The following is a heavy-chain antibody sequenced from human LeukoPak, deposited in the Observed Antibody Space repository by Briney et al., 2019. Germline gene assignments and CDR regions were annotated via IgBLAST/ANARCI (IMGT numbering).Heavy chain of an antibody. J-gene: IGHJ4*02. Sequence: GRSLRLSCAASGFTFSSYAMHWVRQAPGKGLEWVAVIPYDGSNKYYADSVKGRFTISRDNSKNTLYLQMNSLRAEDTAVYYCARDPSSTIPLLTLDYWGQGTLVTVSS. CDR2: IPYDGSNK. V-gene: IGHV3-30*04. D-gene: IGHD5-24*01. CDR1: GFTFSSYA. CDR3: ARDPSSTIPLLTLDY.